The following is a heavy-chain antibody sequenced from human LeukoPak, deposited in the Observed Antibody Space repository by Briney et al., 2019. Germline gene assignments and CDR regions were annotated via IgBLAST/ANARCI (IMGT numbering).Heavy chain of an antibody. CDR1: GFTFSSYA. CDR2: ISGSGGST. V-gene: IGHV3-23*01. Sequence: GGSLRLSCAASGFTFSSYAMSWVRQAPGKGLEWVSAISGSGGSTYYADSVKGRFNIPRDNSKNTLYLQMNSLRAEDTAVYYCAKESSSSWYLFDYWGQGTLVTVSS. CDR3: AKESSSSWYLFDY. D-gene: IGHD6-13*01. J-gene: IGHJ4*02.